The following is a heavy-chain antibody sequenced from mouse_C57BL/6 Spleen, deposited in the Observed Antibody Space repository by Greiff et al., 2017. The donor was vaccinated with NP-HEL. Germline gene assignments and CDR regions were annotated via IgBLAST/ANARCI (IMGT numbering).Heavy chain of an antibody. D-gene: IGHD1-1*01. V-gene: IGHV1-15*01. CDR3: TIINPGYYAMGY. CDR1: GYTFTDYE. CDR2: IDPETGGT. Sequence: VQLQQSGAELVRPGASVTLSCKASGYTFTDYEMHWVKQTPVHGLEWIGAIDPETGGTAYNQKFKGKAILTADKSSSTAYMELRSLTSEDSAVYYCTIINPGYYAMGYWGQGTSVTVSS. J-gene: IGHJ4*01.